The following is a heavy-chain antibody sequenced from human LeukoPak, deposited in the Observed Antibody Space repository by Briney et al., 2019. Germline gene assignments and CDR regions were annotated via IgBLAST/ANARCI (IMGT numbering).Heavy chain of an antibody. J-gene: IGHJ3*02. CDR1: GFTFSSYW. CDR3: ARVCTAMDDAFDI. CDR2: IKQDGSEK. Sequence: GGSLRLSCAASGFTFSSYWMSWVRQAPGKGLEWVANIKQDGSEKYYVDSVKGRFTISRDNAKNSLYLQMNSLRAEDTAVYYCARVCTAMDDAFDIWGQGTMVTVSS. V-gene: IGHV3-7*01. D-gene: IGHD5-18*01.